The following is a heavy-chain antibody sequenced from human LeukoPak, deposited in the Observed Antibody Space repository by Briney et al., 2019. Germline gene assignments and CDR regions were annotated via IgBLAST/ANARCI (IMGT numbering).Heavy chain of an antibody. Sequence: EASVKVSCKASGYTFSGYYMQWVRQAPGQGLEWMGRINPNSGGTNYAQKFQGRVTMTRDTSISTAYMELSRLRSDDTAVYYCARSGDFYSDAFDIWGQGTMVTVSS. CDR3: ARSGDFYSDAFDI. J-gene: IGHJ3*02. D-gene: IGHD2-21*01. CDR2: INPNSGGT. V-gene: IGHV1-2*06. CDR1: GYTFSGYY.